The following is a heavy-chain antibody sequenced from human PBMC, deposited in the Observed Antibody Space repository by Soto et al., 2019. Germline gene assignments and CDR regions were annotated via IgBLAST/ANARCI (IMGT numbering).Heavy chain of an antibody. Sequence: SETLSLTCTVSGGSVSSGSYFWSWIRQPPGKGPEWLGYIYYTGNTNYNPSLKSRLTISVDSSKDQFSLKLSSVTAADTAVYYCAREKTGDLTFFDSWGQGTLVTVS. CDR3: AREKTGDLTFFDS. CDR1: GGSVSSGSYF. V-gene: IGHV4-61*01. D-gene: IGHD3-16*01. J-gene: IGHJ4*02. CDR2: IYYTGNT.